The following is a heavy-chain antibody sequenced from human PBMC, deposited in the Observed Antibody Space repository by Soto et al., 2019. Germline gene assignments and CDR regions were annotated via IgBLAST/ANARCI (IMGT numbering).Heavy chain of an antibody. Sequence: GGSLRLSCVASGFAFNTYGMHWVRQAPGRGLEGVALISYDASSTFYADSVRGRFTISRDNSKNTLYLQMTSLSREDTALYYFAKDRMPVAGYYSFGSWGQRALVSVSS. V-gene: IGHV3-33*03. CDR3: AKDRMPVAGYYSFGS. CDR1: GFAFNTYG. J-gene: IGHJ4*02. CDR2: ISYDASST. D-gene: IGHD6-19*01.